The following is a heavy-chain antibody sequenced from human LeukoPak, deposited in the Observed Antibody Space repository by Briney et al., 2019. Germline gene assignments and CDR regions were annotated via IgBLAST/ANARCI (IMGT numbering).Heavy chain of an antibody. CDR2: INPYNGNT. CDR3: ARDKSSVWVRGVIADNYYYYYGMDV. Sequence: ASVKVSCKSSGYTFSSYGISWVRQAPGQGLEWMGWINPYNGNTNYTQKFQGRVTMTTDTSTSTAYMELRSLRSDDTAVYYCARDKSSVWVRGVIADNYYYYYGMDVWGQGTTVTVSS. D-gene: IGHD3-10*01. J-gene: IGHJ6*02. CDR1: GYTFSSYG. V-gene: IGHV1-18*01.